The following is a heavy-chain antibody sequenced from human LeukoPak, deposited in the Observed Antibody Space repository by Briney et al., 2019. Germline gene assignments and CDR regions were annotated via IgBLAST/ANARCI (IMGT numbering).Heavy chain of an antibody. CDR2: ISGSGGST. D-gene: IGHD3-22*01. V-gene: IGHV3-23*01. CDR3: AKDFGAYYYDSSSYHYSFDF. CDR1: GCTFSSNA. J-gene: IGHJ4*02. Sequence: GGSLRLSCAVSGCTFSSNAMSWGRQAPGQGLEWVSAISGSGGSTYYADSVKSRSTNSRDNSNNTMYMNKNSLRAEDTAVYYCAKDFGAYYYDSSSYHYSFDFWGQGTLVTVSS.